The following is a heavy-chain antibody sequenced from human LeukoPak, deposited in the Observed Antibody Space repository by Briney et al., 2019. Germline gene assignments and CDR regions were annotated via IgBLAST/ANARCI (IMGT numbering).Heavy chain of an antibody. D-gene: IGHD2-21*01. V-gene: IGHV4-59*08. CDR2: IYHTGDS. J-gene: IGHJ4*02. CDR1: DVSISDYY. Sequence: PSETLSLTCAVSDVSISDYYWSWIRQPPGKGLEWIGYIYHTGDSNHNPSLKGRVTVTLDTPKNHVPLKVTSVTAAGTAVYYCARHAFASPLDIWGQGTVVTVSS. CDR3: ARHAFASPLDI.